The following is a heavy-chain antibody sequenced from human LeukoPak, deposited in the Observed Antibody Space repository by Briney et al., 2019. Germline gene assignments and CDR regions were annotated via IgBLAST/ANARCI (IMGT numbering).Heavy chain of an antibody. CDR2: IGTGGET. D-gene: IGHD4-17*01. CDR3: AKRVTVTTKYFDS. J-gene: IGHJ4*02. V-gene: IGHV3-23*01. Sequence: PGGSLRLSCAASGFIFSAYAMSWVRQAPGQGLEWISVIGTGGETHYAESVGGRFTISRSNFKNTLYLQMNSLRAEDTAVYYCAKRVTVTTKYFDSWGQGTLVTVSS. CDR1: GFIFSAYA.